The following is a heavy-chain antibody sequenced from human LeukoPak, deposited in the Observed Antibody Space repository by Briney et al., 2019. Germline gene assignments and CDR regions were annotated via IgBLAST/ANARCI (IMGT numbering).Heavy chain of an antibody. Sequence: ASVKVSCNVSGYTFTDYYMHWVQQAPGKGLEWMGLVDPEDGETIYAEKFQGRGTITADTSTDTAYMELSSLRSEDTAVYYCATGVLRFLEWYYYMDVWGKGTTVTVSS. J-gene: IGHJ6*03. D-gene: IGHD3-3*01. CDR3: ATGVLRFLEWYYYMDV. CDR2: VDPEDGET. CDR1: GYTFTDYY. V-gene: IGHV1-69-2*01.